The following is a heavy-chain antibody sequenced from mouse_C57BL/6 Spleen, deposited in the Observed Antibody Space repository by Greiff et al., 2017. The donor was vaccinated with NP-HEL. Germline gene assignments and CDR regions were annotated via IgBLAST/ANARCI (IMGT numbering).Heavy chain of an antibody. Sequence: VQLQQSGPELVKPGASVKISCKASGYAFSSSWMNWVKQRPGKGLEWIGRIYPGDGDTNYNGKFKGKATLTADKSSSTASMQLSGLTSEDSAVYFCARKGGYDFDYWGQGTTLTVSS. J-gene: IGHJ2*01. CDR2: IYPGDGDT. CDR3: ARKGGYDFDY. V-gene: IGHV1-82*01. CDR1: GYAFSSSW.